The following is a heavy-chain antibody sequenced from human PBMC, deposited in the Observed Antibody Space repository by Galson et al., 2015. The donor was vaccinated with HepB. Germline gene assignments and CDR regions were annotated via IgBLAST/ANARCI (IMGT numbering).Heavy chain of an antibody. CDR3: ARDLEDYIWGSYRVLDY. J-gene: IGHJ4*02. CDR2: TYYRSKWYN. Sequence: CAISGDSVSSNSAAWNWIRQSPSRGLEWLGRTYYRSKWYNDYAVSVKSRITINPDTSKNQFSLQLNSVTPEDTAVYYCARDLEDYIWGSYRVLDYWGQGTLVTVSS. D-gene: IGHD3-16*02. CDR1: GDSVSSNSAA. V-gene: IGHV6-1*01.